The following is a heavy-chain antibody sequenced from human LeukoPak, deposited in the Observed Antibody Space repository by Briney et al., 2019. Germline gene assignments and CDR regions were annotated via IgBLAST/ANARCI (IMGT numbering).Heavy chain of an antibody. CDR1: GGSISSYY. J-gene: IGHJ4*02. CDR3: ARDIGAYSYGFDY. CDR2: IYYSGST. D-gene: IGHD5-18*01. V-gene: IGHV4-59*01. Sequence: SETLSLTCTVSGGSISSYYWSWIRQPPGKGLEWIGYIYYSGSTNYNPSLKSRVTISVDTSKNQFSLKLSSVTAADTAVYYCARDIGAYSYGFDYWGQGTLVTVSS.